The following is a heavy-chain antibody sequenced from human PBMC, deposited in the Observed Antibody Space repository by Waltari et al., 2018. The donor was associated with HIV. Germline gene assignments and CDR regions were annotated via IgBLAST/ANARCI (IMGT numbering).Heavy chain of an antibody. Sequence: EVHLVESGGGLVKPGGSLRLSCAASGFTFSSYSMNWVRQAPGKGLEWVSSSSSTISSTSYADSVKGRFTISRDNAKNSLYLQMNSLRAEDTAVYYCVRVEFGGYAYGYWGQGTLVTVSS. V-gene: IGHV3-21*01. D-gene: IGHD5-12*01. CDR2: SSSTISST. CDR1: GFTFSSYS. J-gene: IGHJ4*02. CDR3: VRVEFGGYAYGY.